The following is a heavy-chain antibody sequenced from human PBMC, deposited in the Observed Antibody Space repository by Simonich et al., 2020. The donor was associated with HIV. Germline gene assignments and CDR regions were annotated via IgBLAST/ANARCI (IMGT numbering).Heavy chain of an antibody. V-gene: IGHV4-34*01. Sequence: QVQLQQWGAGLLKPSETLSLTCAVYGGSFSGYYWSWIRQPPGKGLEWIGEINHSGITNYKSSLNSRATISVDKSKNQFSLKLSSVTAADTAVYYCARGFYQRLYYFDYWGQGTLVTVSS. CDR1: GGSFSGYY. D-gene: IGHD2-2*01. CDR2: INHSGIT. J-gene: IGHJ4*02. CDR3: ARGFYQRLYYFDY.